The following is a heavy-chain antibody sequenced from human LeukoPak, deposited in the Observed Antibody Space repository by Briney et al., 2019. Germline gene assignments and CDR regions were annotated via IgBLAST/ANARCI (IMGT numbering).Heavy chain of an antibody. V-gene: IGHV3-20*04. J-gene: IGHJ4*02. Sequence: PGGSLRLSCAASGFNFANYYMAWVRQGPGKGLEWVSEINWSGSYTGHADSVQGRFTTSRDNAKSSLYLEMSNLGVEDTALYYCARSYAFRYEVFDLWGPGTLVTVSS. D-gene: IGHD2-15*01. CDR3: ARSYAFRYEVFDL. CDR1: GFNFANYY. CDR2: INWSGSYT.